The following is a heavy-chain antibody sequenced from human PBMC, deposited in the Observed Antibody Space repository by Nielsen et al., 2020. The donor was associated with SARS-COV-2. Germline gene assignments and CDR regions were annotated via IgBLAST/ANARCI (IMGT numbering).Heavy chain of an antibody. Sequence: VKVSCKASGFTFTSSAVQWVRQARGQRLEWIGWIVVGSGNTNYAQKFQERVTITRDMSTSTAYMELSSLRSEDTAVYYCAAVSCSGGSCYSGPRDAFDIWGQGTMVTVSS. J-gene: IGHJ3*02. D-gene: IGHD2-15*01. CDR2: IVVGSGNT. CDR1: GFTFTSSA. V-gene: IGHV1-58*01. CDR3: AAVSCSGGSCYSGPRDAFDI.